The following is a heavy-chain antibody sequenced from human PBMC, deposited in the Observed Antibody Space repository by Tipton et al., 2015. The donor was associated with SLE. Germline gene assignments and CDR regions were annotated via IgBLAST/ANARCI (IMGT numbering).Heavy chain of an antibody. CDR2: IRYDGSNK. D-gene: IGHD6-13*01. V-gene: IGHV3-30*02. J-gene: IGHJ4*02. Sequence: LRLSCAASGFTFSSYGMHWVRQAPGKGLEWVAFIRYDGSNKYYADSVKGRFTISRDNSKNTLYLQMNSLRAEDTAVYYCAKDQSTYSSSPPHYFDYWGQGTLVTVSS. CDR3: AKDQSTYSSSPPHYFDY. CDR1: GFTFSSYG.